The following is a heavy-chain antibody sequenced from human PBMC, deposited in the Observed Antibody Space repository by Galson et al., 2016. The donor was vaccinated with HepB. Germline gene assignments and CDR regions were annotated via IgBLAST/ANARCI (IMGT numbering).Heavy chain of an antibody. CDR1: GFTFSGNG. CDR3: AKEAAPYSSGWHYFDY. J-gene: IGHJ4*02. Sequence: SLRLSCAASGFTFSGNGMHWVRQAPGKGLEWVAVIWYDGSYKYYSDSVKGRFTISRDNSKNTLSLQMNSLRPEDTAVYYCAKEAAPYSSGWHYFDYWGQGTLVTVSS. CDR2: IWYDGSYK. D-gene: IGHD6-19*01. V-gene: IGHV3-33*06.